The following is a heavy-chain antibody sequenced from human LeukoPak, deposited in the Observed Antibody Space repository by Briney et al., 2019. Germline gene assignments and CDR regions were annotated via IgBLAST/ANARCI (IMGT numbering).Heavy chain of an antibody. J-gene: IGHJ6*03. V-gene: IGHV1-8*01. CDR3: AREGTAAAPSYYYYYYMDV. D-gene: IGHD6-13*01. CDR1: GYTFTSYD. Sequence: ASVKVSCKASGYTFTSYDINWVRQATGQGLEWMGRMNPNSGNTGYAQKSQGRVTMNRNTSISTAYMELSSLRSEDTAVYYCAREGTAAAPSYYYYYYMDVWGKGTTVTVSS. CDR2: MNPNSGNT.